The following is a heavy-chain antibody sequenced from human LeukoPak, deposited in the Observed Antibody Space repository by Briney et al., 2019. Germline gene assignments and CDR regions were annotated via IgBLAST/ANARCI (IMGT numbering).Heavy chain of an antibody. CDR1: GYTLTAYY. V-gene: IGHV1-2*04. D-gene: IGHD3-22*01. J-gene: IGHJ4*02. Sequence: GASVKVSCKASGYTLTAYYIHWVRQATGQGLEWRGWINPNSGGTHYVQTFQGWVTMTRDTSISTAYMELSRLTSDDTAVYYCARGGPYYDSSSANDLVYWGQGTLVTVSS. CDR2: INPNSGGT. CDR3: ARGGPYYDSSSANDLVY.